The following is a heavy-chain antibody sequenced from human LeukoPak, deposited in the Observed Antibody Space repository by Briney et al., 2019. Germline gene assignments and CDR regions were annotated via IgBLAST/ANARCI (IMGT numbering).Heavy chain of an antibody. CDR2: IYSGGST. D-gene: IGHD6-19*01. V-gene: IGHV3-66*01. CDR1: GFTVSSNY. J-gene: IGHJ6*02. Sequence: LPGGSLRLSCAASGFTVSSNYMSWVRQAPGKGLEWVSVIYSGGSTYYADSVKGRFTISRDNSKNTLYLQMNSLRAEDTAVYYCARDRRIAVAGYYGMDVWGQGTTVTVSS. CDR3: ARDRRIAVAGYYGMDV.